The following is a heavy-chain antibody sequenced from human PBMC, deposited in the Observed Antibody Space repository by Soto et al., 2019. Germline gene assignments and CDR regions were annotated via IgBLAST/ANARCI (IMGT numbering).Heavy chain of an antibody. V-gene: IGHV2-70*01. J-gene: IGHJ4*02. CDR3: ARIFYDILTGRREYYFDY. CDR1: GFSLSTSGMC. D-gene: IGHD3-9*01. Sequence: SGPTLVNPTQTLTLTCTFSGFSLSTSGMCVSWIRQPPGKALEWLALIDWDDDKYYSTSLKTRLTISKDTSKNQVVLTMTNMDPVDTATYYCARIFYDILTGRREYYFDYWGQGTLVTVSS. CDR2: IDWDDDK.